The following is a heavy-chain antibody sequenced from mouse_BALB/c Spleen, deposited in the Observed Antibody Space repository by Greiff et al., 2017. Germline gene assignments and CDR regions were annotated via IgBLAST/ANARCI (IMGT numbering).Heavy chain of an antibody. CDR3: ARGDGYYTAWFAY. V-gene: IGHV5-6-5*01. CDR2: ISSGGST. Sequence: EVQVVESGGGLVKPGGSLKLSCAASGFTFSSYAMSWVRQTPEKRLEWVASISSGGSTYYPDSVKGRFTISRDNARNILYLQMSSLRSEDTAMYYCARGDGYYTAWFAYWGQGTLVTVSA. D-gene: IGHD2-3*01. J-gene: IGHJ3*01. CDR1: GFTFSSYA.